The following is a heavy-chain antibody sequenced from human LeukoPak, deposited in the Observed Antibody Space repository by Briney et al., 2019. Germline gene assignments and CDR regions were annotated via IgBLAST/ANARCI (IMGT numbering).Heavy chain of an antibody. V-gene: IGHV4-59*01. J-gene: IGHJ4*02. CDR3: ARGRGDSSSPFDY. D-gene: IGHD6-6*01. CDR2: IYYSGST. CDR1: GGSISSYY. Sequence: KASETLSLTCTVSGGSISSYYWSWIRQSPGKGLECIGHIYYSGSTSYNPSLKSRVTISVDTSKNQFSLKLSSVTAADTAVYYCARGRGDSSSPFDYWGQGTLVTVSS.